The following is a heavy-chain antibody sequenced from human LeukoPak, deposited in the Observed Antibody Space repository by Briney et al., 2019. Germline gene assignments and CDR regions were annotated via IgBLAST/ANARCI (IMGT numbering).Heavy chain of an antibody. V-gene: IGHV3-30*02. CDR1: GFTFSDYG. D-gene: IGHD4-17*01. J-gene: IGHJ4*02. CDR3: AKLSGAYGDSRDY. Sequence: GGSLRLSCAASGFTFSDYGMHWVRQAPGKGLEWVAFIRYDGSNKYYADSVKGRFTISRDYSKNTLYLQVNSLRPEDTAVYYCAKLSGAYGDSRDYWGQGTLVTVSS. CDR2: IRYDGSNK.